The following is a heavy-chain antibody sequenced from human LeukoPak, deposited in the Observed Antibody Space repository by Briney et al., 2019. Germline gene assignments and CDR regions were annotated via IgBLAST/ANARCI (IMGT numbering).Heavy chain of an antibody. CDR1: GYTFTSYY. V-gene: IGHV1-46*01. D-gene: IGHD4-23*01. CDR2: INPSGGSA. Sequence: GASVKVSCKASGYTFTSYYMHWVRQAPGQGLEWMGIINPSGGSASYAQKFQGRVTMTRDTSTSTVYMELSSLRSEDTAVCYCARDLRWGYYFDYWGQGPLVTVSS. CDR3: ARDLRWGYYFDY. J-gene: IGHJ4*02.